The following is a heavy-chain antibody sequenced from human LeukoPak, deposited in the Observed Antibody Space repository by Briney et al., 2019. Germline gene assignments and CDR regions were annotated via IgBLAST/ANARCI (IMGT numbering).Heavy chain of an antibody. CDR3: ARVDTAMVADWFDP. D-gene: IGHD5-18*01. V-gene: IGHV4-34*01. CDR1: GGSFSGYY. J-gene: IGHJ5*02. Sequence: SETLSLTCAVYGGSFSGYYWSWIRQPSGKGLEWIGEINHSGSTNYNPSLKSRVTISVDTSKNQFSLKLSSVTAADTAVYYCARVDTAMVADWFDPWGQGTLVTVSS. CDR2: INHSGST.